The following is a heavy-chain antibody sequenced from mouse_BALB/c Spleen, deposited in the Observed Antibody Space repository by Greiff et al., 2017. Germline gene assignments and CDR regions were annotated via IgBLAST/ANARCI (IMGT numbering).Heavy chain of an antibody. CDR3: ARDGGYGSSYFDY. D-gene: IGHD1-1*01. J-gene: IGHJ2*01. V-gene: IGHV5-6-3*01. CDR1: GFTFSSYG. CDR2: INSNGGST. Sequence: EVKVVESGGGLVQPGGSLKLSCAASGFTFSSYGMSWVRQTPDKRLELVATINSNGGSTYYPDSVKGRFTISRDNAKNTLYLQMSSLKSEDTAMYYCARDGGYGSSYFDYWGQGTTLTVSS.